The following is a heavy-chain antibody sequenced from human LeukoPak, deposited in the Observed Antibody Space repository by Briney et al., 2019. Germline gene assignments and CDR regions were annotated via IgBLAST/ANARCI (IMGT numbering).Heavy chain of an antibody. CDR1: GGTFSSYA. CDR2: IIPILGIA. Sequence: SVTVSCKASGGTFSSYAISWVRQAPGQGLEWMGRIIPILGIANYAQKFQGRVTITADKSTSTAYMELSSLRSEDTAVYYCASRRSSGWYGGFFDYWGQGTLVTVSS. V-gene: IGHV1-69*04. J-gene: IGHJ4*02. CDR3: ASRRSSGWYGGFFDY. D-gene: IGHD6-19*01.